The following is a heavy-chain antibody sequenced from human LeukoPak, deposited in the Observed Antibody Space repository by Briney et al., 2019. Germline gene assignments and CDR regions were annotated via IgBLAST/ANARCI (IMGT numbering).Heavy chain of an antibody. V-gene: IGHV4-39*01. CDR3: AGGSYYDSSGSPEN. CDR1: GGSIRSSYYY. CDR2: IYYSGST. J-gene: IGHJ4*02. Sequence: SETLSLTCTVSGGSIRSSYYYWGWIRQPPGKGLEWIGSIYYSGSTYYNPSLKSRVTISVDTSKNQFSLKLSSVTAADTAVYYCAGGSYYDSSGSPENWGQGTLVTVSS. D-gene: IGHD3-22*01.